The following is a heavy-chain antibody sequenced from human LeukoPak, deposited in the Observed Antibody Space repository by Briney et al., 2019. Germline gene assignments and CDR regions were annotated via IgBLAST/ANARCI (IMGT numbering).Heavy chain of an antibody. Sequence: SETLSLTCTVSGGSISSYYWSWTRQPPGKGLEWIGYIYYSGITNYNPSLKSRVTISVDTSKNQFSLKLSSVTAADTAVYYCARGSTSVTTSPHYWGQGTLVTVSP. J-gene: IGHJ4*02. CDR3: ARGSTSVTTSPHY. D-gene: IGHD4-17*01. CDR2: IYYSGIT. V-gene: IGHV4-59*08. CDR1: GGSISSYY.